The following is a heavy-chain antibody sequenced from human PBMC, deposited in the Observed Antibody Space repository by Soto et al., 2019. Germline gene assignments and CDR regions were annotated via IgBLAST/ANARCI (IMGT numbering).Heavy chain of an antibody. Sequence: EVQLSDSGGGLVQPGGSLRLSCAACGFTFSSYAMSWVRQAPGKGLEWVSAISGSGGSTYYADSVKGRFTISRDNSKNTLYLQMNSLRAEDTAVYYCAKDTSPYSSGYDFDYWGQGTLVTVSS. CDR1: GFTFSSYA. CDR2: ISGSGGST. J-gene: IGHJ4*02. CDR3: AKDTSPYSSGYDFDY. D-gene: IGHD6-19*01. V-gene: IGHV3-23*01.